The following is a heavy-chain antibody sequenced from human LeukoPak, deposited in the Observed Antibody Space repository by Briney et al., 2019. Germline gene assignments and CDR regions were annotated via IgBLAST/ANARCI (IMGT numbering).Heavy chain of an antibody. CDR2: IWYDGSNK. J-gene: IGHJ4*02. V-gene: IGHV3-33*01. CDR3: ARDISRAPYTAMID. Sequence: GGSLRLSCAASGFTFSSYGMHWVRQAPGKGLEWVAVIWYDGSNKYYADSVEGRFTISRDNSKNTLYLQMNSLRAEDTAVYYCARDISRAPYTAMIDWGQGTLVTVSS. CDR1: GFTFSSYG. D-gene: IGHD5-18*01.